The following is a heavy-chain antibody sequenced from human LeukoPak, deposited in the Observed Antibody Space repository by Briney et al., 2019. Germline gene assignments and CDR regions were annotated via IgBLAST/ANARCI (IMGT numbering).Heavy chain of an antibody. V-gene: IGHV3-21*01. CDR1: GFTFSSYS. J-gene: IGHJ4*02. Sequence: GGSLRLSCAASGFTFSSYSMNWVRQAPGKGLEWVSSISSSSSYIYYADSVKGRFTIPRDNAKNSLYLQMNSLRAEDTAVYYCARSDYDSSGYGHFDYWGQGTLVTVSS. CDR2: ISSSSSYI. D-gene: IGHD3-22*01. CDR3: ARSDYDSSGYGHFDY.